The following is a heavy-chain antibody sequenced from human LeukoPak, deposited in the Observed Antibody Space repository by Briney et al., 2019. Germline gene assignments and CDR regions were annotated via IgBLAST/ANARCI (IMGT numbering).Heavy chain of an antibody. CDR1: GFKFSYYW. Sequence: GGSLRLSCAASGFKFSYYWMTWVRQAPGKGLEWLANIKESGSEKYYVDSVKGRFTISRDNADNLVYLQMNSLRVEDTAVYYCTTLGYHLDSWGQGTLVTVSS. CDR2: IKESGSEK. J-gene: IGHJ4*02. V-gene: IGHV3-7*01. CDR3: TTLGYHLDS. D-gene: IGHD3-22*01.